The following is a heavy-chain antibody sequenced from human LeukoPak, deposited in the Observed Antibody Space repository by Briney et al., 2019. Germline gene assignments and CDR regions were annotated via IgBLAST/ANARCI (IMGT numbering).Heavy chain of an antibody. CDR2: ISYDGSNK. J-gene: IGHJ4*02. Sequence: GGSLRLSCAASGFTFSSYAMHWVRQAPGKGLEWVAVISYDGSNKYYADSVKGRFTISRDNSKNTLYLQMNSLRAEDTAVYYCARVPGATMDWGQGTLVTVSS. CDR3: ARVPGATMD. CDR1: GFTFSSYA. V-gene: IGHV3-30*04. D-gene: IGHD5-12*01.